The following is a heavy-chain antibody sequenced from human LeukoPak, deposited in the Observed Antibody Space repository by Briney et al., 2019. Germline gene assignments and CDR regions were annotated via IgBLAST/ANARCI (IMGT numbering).Heavy chain of an antibody. CDR2: IYYSGST. J-gene: IGHJ4*02. CDR1: GGSISSYY. CDR3: ARDIDSSSSFDY. V-gene: IGHV4-59*01. Sequence: PSETLSLTCTVSGGSISSYYWSWIRQPRGKGLEWIGYIYYSGSTNYNPSLKSRVTISVDTSKNQFSLKLSSVTAADTAVFYCARDIDSSSSFDYWGQGTLVTVSS. D-gene: IGHD6-6*01.